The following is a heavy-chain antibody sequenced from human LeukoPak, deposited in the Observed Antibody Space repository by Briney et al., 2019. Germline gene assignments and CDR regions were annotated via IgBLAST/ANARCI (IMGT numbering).Heavy chain of an antibody. V-gene: IGHV1-2*02. CDR3: ARDESASYYYDTSDDQH. J-gene: IGHJ1*01. D-gene: IGHD3-22*01. CDR2: TNPNSGGT. CDR1: GYTFTGYY. Sequence: GASVKVSCKASGYTFTGYYMHWVRQAPGQGLEWMGWTNPNSGGTNYAQNFQGRVTMTRDTSISTAYMELSRLRSDDTAVYYCARDESASYYYDTSDDQHWGQGTLVTVSS.